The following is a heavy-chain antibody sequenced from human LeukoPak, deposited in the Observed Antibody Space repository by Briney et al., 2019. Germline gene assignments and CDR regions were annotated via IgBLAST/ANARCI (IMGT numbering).Heavy chain of an antibody. CDR1: RYTFTSYG. D-gene: IGHD3-16*02. Sequence: ASVKVSCKASRYTFTSYGISWVRQAPGQGLEWMGWISAYNGNTNYAQKLQGRVTMTTDTSTSTAYMELRSLRSDDTAVYYCARASDYVWGSYLDYWGQGTLVTVSS. J-gene: IGHJ4*02. V-gene: IGHV1-18*01. CDR2: ISAYNGNT. CDR3: ARASDYVWGSYLDY.